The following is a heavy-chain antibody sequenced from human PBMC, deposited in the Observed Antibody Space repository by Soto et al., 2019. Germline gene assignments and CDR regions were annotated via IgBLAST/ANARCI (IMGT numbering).Heavy chain of an antibody. Sequence: SETLSLTCTVSGGSISSSSYYWGWIRQPPGKGLEWIGSIYYSGSTYYNPSLKSRVTISVDTSKNQFSLKLSSVTVADTAVYYCASTVPYYFDYWGQGTLVTVSS. V-gene: IGHV4-39*01. CDR1: GGSISSSSYY. J-gene: IGHJ4*02. CDR3: ASTVPYYFDY. CDR2: IYYSGST. D-gene: IGHD4-4*01.